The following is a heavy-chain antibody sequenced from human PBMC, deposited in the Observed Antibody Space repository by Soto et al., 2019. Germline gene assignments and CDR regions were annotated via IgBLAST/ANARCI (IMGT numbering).Heavy chain of an antibody. Sequence: SLRLSCEASEFMFSSYAMSWVRQAPGKGLEWVSTISPTGDNTYYADSVKGRFTLSRDNSKDTLSLQMNSLTTEDTAIYYCAKAKSLRAVRGSSFDYWGQGALVTVSS. V-gene: IGHV3-23*01. CDR2: ISPTGDNT. CDR1: EFMFSSYA. CDR3: AKAKSLRAVRGSSFDY. D-gene: IGHD6-19*01. J-gene: IGHJ4*02.